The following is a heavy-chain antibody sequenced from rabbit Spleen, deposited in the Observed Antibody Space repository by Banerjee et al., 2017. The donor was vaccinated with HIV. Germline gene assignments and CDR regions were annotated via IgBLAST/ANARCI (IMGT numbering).Heavy chain of an antibody. CDR2: IDTRSSATT. Sequence: QQQLEESGGGLVKPEGSLTLSCKASGFDLSSYYMSWVRQAPGKGLEWIACIDTRSSATTWYASWAKGRFTISQTSSTTVTLQMTSLTAADTAIYFCAREDGGAVGYGHARLWGPGTLVTVS. J-gene: IGHJ4*01. D-gene: IGHD6-1*01. V-gene: IGHV1S45*01. CDR3: AREDGGAVGYGHARL. CDR1: GFDLSSYYM.